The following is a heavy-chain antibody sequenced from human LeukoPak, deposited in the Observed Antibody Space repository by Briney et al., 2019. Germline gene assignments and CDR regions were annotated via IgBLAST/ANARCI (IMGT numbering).Heavy chain of an antibody. CDR2: ISGSGGST. CDR1: GFTFSSYA. J-gene: IGHJ4*02. CDR3: AKFLPTHIVVANYYFDY. V-gene: IGHV3-23*01. D-gene: IGHD2-21*01. Sequence: GGSLRLSCAAPGFTFSSYAMSWVRQAPGRGLEWVSAISGSGGSTYYADSVKGRFTISRDNSKNTLYLQMNSLRAEDTAVYYCAKFLPTHIVVANYYFDYCGQGTPVTVSS.